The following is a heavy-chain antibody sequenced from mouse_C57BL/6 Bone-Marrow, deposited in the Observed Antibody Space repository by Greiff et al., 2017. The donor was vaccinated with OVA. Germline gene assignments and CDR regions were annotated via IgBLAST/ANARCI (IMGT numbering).Heavy chain of an antibody. J-gene: IGHJ4*01. D-gene: IGHD2-5*01. CDR1: GFNIKDDY. V-gene: IGHV14-4*01. CDR3: TTYSNYRMDY. Sequence: EVQLQQSGAELVRPGASVTLSCTASGFNIKDDYMHWVKQRPEQGLEWIGWIDPENGDTEYASKFQGKATITADTSSNTAYLQLSSLTSEDTAVYYCTTYSNYRMDYWGQGTSVTVSS. CDR2: IDPENGDT.